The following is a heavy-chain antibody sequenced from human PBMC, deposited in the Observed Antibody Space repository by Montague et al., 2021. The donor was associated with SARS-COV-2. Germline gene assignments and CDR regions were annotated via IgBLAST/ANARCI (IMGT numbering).Heavy chain of an antibody. Sequence: SETLFITCTVSGGSTASHYWNWIRQSPGKRPEWIGYVYYNGDTKYNPSLQSRVTISIDTSENQFSLRLNSVTAADTAVYFCARGWALDPWGQGRLVTVSS. CDR3: ARGWALDP. CDR1: GGSTASHY. CDR2: VYYNGDT. D-gene: IGHD6-19*01. J-gene: IGHJ3*01. V-gene: IGHV4-59*08.